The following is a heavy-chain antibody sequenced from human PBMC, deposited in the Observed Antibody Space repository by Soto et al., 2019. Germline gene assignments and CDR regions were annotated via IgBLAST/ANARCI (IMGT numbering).Heavy chain of an antibody. CDR1: GLTFSNYA. D-gene: IGHD1-7*01. J-gene: IGHJ4*02. CDR2: MSGSSSTT. V-gene: IGHV3-23*01. Sequence: GVSLRLSCSTSGLTFSNYAMSWVGQAPGGGLEWVSSMSGSSSTTYYADSVRGRFTISRDRSKNTLYLQMSSLRAEDTALYYCAKNQERELPRVIDFWGQGTLVTVSS. CDR3: AKNQERELPRVIDF.